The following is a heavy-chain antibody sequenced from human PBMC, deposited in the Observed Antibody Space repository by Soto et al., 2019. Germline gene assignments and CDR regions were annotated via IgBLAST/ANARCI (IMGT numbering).Heavy chain of an antibody. CDR2: IYYSGST. CDR1: GGSISSYY. V-gene: IGHV4-59*01. CDR3: ATGRGCHDPNFDY. D-gene: IGHD1-1*01. Sequence: SETLSLTCTVSGGSISSYYWSRIRQPPGKGLEWIGYIYYSGSTNYNPSLKSRVTISVDTSKNQFSLKLSSVTAADTAVYYCATGRGCHDPNFDYWGQGTLDTVSS. J-gene: IGHJ4*02.